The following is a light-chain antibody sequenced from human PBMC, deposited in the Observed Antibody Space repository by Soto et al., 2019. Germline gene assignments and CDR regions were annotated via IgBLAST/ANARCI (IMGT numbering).Light chain of an antibody. CDR3: QQYGSSRT. J-gene: IGKJ1*01. V-gene: IGKV3-20*01. CDR1: QSVSSSY. CDR2: GAS. Sequence: EIVVTQSPGTLSLSPGERATLSCRASQSVSSSYLAWYQQKPGQAPRLLIYGASSRATGIPDRFSGSGSGTDFTLTISRLEPEDFAVYYCQQYGSSRTFGQRTKADIK.